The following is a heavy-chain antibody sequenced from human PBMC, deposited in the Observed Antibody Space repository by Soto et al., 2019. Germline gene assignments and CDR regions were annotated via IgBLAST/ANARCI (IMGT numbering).Heavy chain of an antibody. Sequence: PGGSLRLSCAASGFTFSSYAMSWVRQAPGKGLEWVSAISGSGGSTYYADSVKGRFTISRDNSKNTLYLQMNSLRAEDTAVYYCAKDGRSGIPSYHLGYCSGGSCYPTAYYYYYGMDVWGQGTTVTVSS. CDR2: ISGSGGST. CDR3: AKDGRSGIPSYHLGYCSGGSCYPTAYYYYYGMDV. D-gene: IGHD2-15*01. CDR1: GFTFSSYA. J-gene: IGHJ6*02. V-gene: IGHV3-23*01.